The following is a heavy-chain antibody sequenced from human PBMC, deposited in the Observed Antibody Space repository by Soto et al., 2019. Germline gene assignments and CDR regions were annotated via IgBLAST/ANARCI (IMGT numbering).Heavy chain of an antibody. Sequence: EVQLLESGGDLVQPGGSLRLSCAASGLAFSSHAMSWVRRAPGKGLEWVSTITGSGDKAYYADSVKGRFTNSRDNSKNTLYLQMTSLRAGDTAVYYCVLSGWGGSDYWGRGTLVTV. CDR2: ITGSGDKA. V-gene: IGHV3-23*01. CDR3: VLSGWGGSDY. CDR1: GLAFSSHA. D-gene: IGHD3-10*01. J-gene: IGHJ4*02.